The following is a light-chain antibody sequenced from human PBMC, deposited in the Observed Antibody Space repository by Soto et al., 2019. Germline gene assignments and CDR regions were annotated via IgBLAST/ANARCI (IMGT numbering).Light chain of an antibody. Sequence: SYELTQPPSVSVAPGQTARITCGGSNIGSKSVHWYQQKPGQAPVLVVYDDSDRPSGIPERFSGSNSGNTATLTISRVEAGDEADYYCQVCDSSSAAKVFGGGTKLTVL. V-gene: IGLV3-21*02. J-gene: IGLJ3*02. CDR1: NIGSKS. CDR2: DDS. CDR3: QVCDSSSAAKV.